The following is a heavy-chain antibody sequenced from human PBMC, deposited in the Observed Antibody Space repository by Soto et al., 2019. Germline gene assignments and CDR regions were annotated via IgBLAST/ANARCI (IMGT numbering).Heavy chain of an antibody. V-gene: IGHV1-18*01. Sequence: QVPLVQSGGEVKRPGASVKVSCKTSGYTFSNYGITWVRQAPGQPLEWLGWISLYSDGTNYAQKFQCRVSMTTDTSTTTAYMELRSLRSDDTAVYYCARVVPGAEAWFGPWGQGTLVTVSS. CDR3: ARVVPGAEAWFGP. CDR1: GYTFSNYG. J-gene: IGHJ5*02. D-gene: IGHD2-2*01. CDR2: ISLYSDGT.